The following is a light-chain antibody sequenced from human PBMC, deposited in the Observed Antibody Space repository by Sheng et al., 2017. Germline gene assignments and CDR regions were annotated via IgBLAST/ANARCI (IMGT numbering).Light chain of an antibody. CDR1: QSISNW. CDR3: QQYNSFSYT. Sequence: DIQMTQSPSTLSASIGDRVTITCRTSQSISNWLAWYQQKPGKAPNLLISQASNLESGVPSRFSGSGSGTEFTLTISSLQPDDFATYYCQQYNSFSYTFGVGTKLEIK. CDR2: QAS. J-gene: IGKJ4*01. V-gene: IGKV1-5*03.